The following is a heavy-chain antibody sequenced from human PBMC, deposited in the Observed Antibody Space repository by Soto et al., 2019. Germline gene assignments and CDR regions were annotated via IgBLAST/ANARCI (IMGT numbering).Heavy chain of an antibody. CDR2: IDWDDDK. J-gene: IGHJ6*02. CDR1: GFSLSTSGMC. Sequence: VSGPTLVNPTQTLTLTCTFSGFSLSTSGMCVGWIRQPPGKALEWLALIDWDDDKYYSTSLKTRLTISKDTSKNQVVLTMTNVDPVDTATYYCARIVKNCSSTSCNHNGMDVWGQGTTVTVSS. CDR3: ARIVKNCSSTSCNHNGMDV. V-gene: IGHV2-70*01. D-gene: IGHD2-2*01.